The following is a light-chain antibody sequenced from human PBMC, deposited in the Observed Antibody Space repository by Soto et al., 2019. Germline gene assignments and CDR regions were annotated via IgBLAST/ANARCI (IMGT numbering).Light chain of an antibody. CDR3: QQGYRIFQT. CDR1: QNIGSY. Sequence: DIQMTQSPSSLSASVRDTVTITCRASQNIGSYLNWYHQKPGKAPTLLIYAASTLQSGVPSRFSGSGSGTDFNLTISSLNPEDFATYFCQQGYRIFQTFGQGTKLEVK. CDR2: AAS. V-gene: IGKV1-39*01. J-gene: IGKJ1*01.